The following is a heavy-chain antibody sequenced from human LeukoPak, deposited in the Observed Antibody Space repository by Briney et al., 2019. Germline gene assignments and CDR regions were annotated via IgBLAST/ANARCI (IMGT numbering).Heavy chain of an antibody. V-gene: IGHV1-2*02. D-gene: IGHD3-22*01. CDR1: GYTFTTYY. CDR2: ISPNSGGT. J-gene: IGHJ4*02. Sequence: ASVKVSCKTSGYTFTTYYMHWVRRAPGQGPEWMGWISPNSGGTKYAQKFQGRVTMTRDTSISTAYMELSGLTSDDTAVYYCARKAYDSSGLGYWGQGTLVTVSS. CDR3: ARKAYDSSGLGY.